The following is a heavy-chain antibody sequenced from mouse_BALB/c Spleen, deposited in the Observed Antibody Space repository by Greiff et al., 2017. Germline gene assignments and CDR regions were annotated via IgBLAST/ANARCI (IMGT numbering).Heavy chain of an antibody. V-gene: IGHV2-9*02. Sequence: VQLQESGPGLVAPSQSLSITCTVSGFSLTSYGVHWVRQPPGKGLEWLGVIWAGGSTNYNSALMSRLSISKDNSKSQVFLKMNSLQTDDTAMYYCANYGYDGAMDYWGQGTSVTVSS. CDR3: ANYGYDGAMDY. D-gene: IGHD2-2*01. CDR1: GFSLTSYG. CDR2: IWAGGST. J-gene: IGHJ4*01.